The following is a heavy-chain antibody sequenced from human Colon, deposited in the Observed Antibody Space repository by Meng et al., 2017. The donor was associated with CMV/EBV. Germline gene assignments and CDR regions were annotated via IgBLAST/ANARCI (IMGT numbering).Heavy chain of an antibody. V-gene: IGHV1-18*01. CDR1: GYTFNNFG. CDR2: ISPYNGDT. CDR3: ARELARGGY. J-gene: IGHJ4*02. Sequence: QVPLLQAGAEVKKPGASLKVSCKPSGYTFNNFGISWVRQAPGQGLEWMAYISPYNGDTNYAQRFQGRVALTTDTSTSTVYMELGSLTSDDTAMYYCARELARGGYWGQGTLVTVSS.